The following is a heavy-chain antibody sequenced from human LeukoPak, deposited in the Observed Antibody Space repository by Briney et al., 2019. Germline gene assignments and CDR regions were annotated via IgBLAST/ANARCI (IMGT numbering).Heavy chain of an antibody. CDR1: GGSISSSSYH. CDR3: ARRVGGSSRSDY. J-gene: IGHJ4*02. V-gene: IGHV4-39*01. CDR2: IHSSGST. D-gene: IGHD6-13*01. Sequence: SETLSLTCTVSGGSISSSSYHWVWIRQPPGKGLEWIANIHSSGSTYYNPSLRSRVTISEDMSKNQFSLTLNSVTAADTAVYYYARRVGGSSRSDYWGQGTLVTVSS.